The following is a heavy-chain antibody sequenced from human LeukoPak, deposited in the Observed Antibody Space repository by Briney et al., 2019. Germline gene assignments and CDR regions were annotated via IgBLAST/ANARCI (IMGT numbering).Heavy chain of an antibody. CDR2: IYISGST. J-gene: IGHJ4*02. CDR1: GGSISSSSSS. D-gene: IGHD3-22*01. Sequence: PSETLSLTCTVSGGSISSSSSSWSWIRQPAGKGLEWIGRIYISGSTNYNTSLKSRVTISVDTPKKQFSLKLSSVTAADTAVYYCARDGYDSSGYYSDYWGQGTLVTVSS. V-gene: IGHV4-61*02. CDR3: ARDGYDSSGYYSDY.